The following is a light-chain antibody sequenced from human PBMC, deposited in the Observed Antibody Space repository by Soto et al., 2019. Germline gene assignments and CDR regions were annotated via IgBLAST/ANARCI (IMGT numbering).Light chain of an antibody. CDR2: NVY. Sequence: QSVLTQPASVSGSPGQSITIFCTGTSSDIGIYNFVSWYQQHPGKAPKLMIYNVYSRPSGVSSRFSGSKSGNTASLTISWLQAEDEADYYCQSYDSRLLGLIFGGGTKLTVL. CDR3: QSYDSRLLGLI. CDR1: SSDIGIYNF. J-gene: IGLJ2*01. V-gene: IGLV2-14*03.